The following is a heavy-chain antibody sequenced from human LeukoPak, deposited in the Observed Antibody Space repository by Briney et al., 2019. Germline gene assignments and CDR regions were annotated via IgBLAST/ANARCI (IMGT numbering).Heavy chain of an antibody. CDR1: GFTFSDYY. CDR3: AKDQGKSSSWYDY. V-gene: IGHV3-11*01. CDR2: ISSSGSTT. Sequence: GGSLRLSCAASGFTFSDYYMSWIRQAPGKGLEWVSYISSSGSTTYYADSVKGRFTISRDNSKNTLYLQMNSLRAEDTAVYYCAKDQGKSSSWYDYWGQGTLVTVSS. J-gene: IGHJ4*02. D-gene: IGHD6-13*01.